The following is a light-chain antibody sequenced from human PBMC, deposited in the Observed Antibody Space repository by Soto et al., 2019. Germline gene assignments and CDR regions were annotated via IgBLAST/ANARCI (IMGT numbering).Light chain of an antibody. V-gene: IGKV3-15*01. J-gene: IGKJ1*01. CDR3: QQYHSWPHT. Sequence: EIVVTQSPATLSVSPEDIATHSCRASQNVDSNLAWYHQAPGQAPRLLIYGASTRATFIPDRFSGSGSGTEFTLTISSLQAEDFAVYYCQQYHSWPHTFGQGTKVDIK. CDR2: GAS. CDR1: QNVDSN.